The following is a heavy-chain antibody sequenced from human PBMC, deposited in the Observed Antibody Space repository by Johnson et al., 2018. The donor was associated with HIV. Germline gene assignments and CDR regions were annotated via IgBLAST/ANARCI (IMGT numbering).Heavy chain of an antibody. CDR1: GFTFSTYA. J-gene: IGHJ3*02. CDR2: ISYDGNTK. Sequence: QVQLVESGGGLVQPGGSLRLSCAASGFTFSTYAVHWVRQAPGKGLEWVAVISYDGNTKYYADYVKGRFTISRDNSKKTLYLRMNRLGAEDTAVYYCARDKYGFASGAFDMWGPWAMVTVSS. V-gene: IGHV3-30*04. CDR3: ARDKYGFASGAFDM. D-gene: IGHD3-10*01.